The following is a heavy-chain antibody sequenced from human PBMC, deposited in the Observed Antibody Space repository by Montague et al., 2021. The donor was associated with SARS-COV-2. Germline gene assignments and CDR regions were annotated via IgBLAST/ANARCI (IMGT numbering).Heavy chain of an antibody. J-gene: IGHJ4*02. Sequence: SETLSLTCTVSGDSISDYYWSWIRQPPGLGLELIGYIFRSCATNYNPPLTLRVRISLATSQNQLSLTLASVTAADTAVYYCAKVGYCRGGACFRGGFEFWGQGILVPVSS. V-gene: IGHV4-4*08. CDR2: IFRSCAT. CDR1: GDSISDYY. D-gene: IGHD2-15*01. CDR3: AKVGYCRGGACFRGGFEF.